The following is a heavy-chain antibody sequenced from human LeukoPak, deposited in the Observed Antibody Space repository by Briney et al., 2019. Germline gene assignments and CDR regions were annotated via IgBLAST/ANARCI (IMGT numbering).Heavy chain of an antibody. Sequence: GGSLRLSCAASGFTFSSYAMSWVREAPGKGLEWVSGISGSGGSTYNAESVKGRFTISRDNSKNTLYLQMNSLRAEDTAVYYCAKDRRSWYGVSDFDYWGQGTLVTVSS. CDR3: AKDRRSWYGVSDFDY. D-gene: IGHD6-13*01. CDR2: ISGSGGST. J-gene: IGHJ4*02. V-gene: IGHV3-23*01. CDR1: GFTFSSYA.